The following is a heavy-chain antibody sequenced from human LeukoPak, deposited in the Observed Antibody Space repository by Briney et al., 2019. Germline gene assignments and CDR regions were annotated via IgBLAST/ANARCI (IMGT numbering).Heavy chain of an antibody. J-gene: IGHJ4*02. CDR3: ARDREIVVVINSFDY. D-gene: IGHD3-22*01. CDR2: IRYDGSNK. Sequence: GGSLRLTCAASGFSFSSYGMHWVRQAPGKGLEWVAFIRYDGSNKYYADPVKGRFTISRDNSKNTLYLQMNSLRTEDTAVYYCARDREIVVVINSFDYWGQGTLVTVSS. CDR1: GFSFSSYG. V-gene: IGHV3-30*02.